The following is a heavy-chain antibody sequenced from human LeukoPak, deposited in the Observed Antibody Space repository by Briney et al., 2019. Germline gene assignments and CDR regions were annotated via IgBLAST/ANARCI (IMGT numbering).Heavy chain of an antibody. Sequence: GESLRLSCAASRFTFSSYTMIWVRQAPGKGLEWVSSISSSSSYIYYADSVKGRFTISRDDAKNSLYLQMNSLRAEDTAVYYCARGGGYCGGDCYGIDYWGQGTLVTVSS. CDR3: ARGGGYCGGDCYGIDY. V-gene: IGHV3-21*01. D-gene: IGHD2-21*01. J-gene: IGHJ4*02. CDR2: ISSSSSYI. CDR1: RFTFSSYT.